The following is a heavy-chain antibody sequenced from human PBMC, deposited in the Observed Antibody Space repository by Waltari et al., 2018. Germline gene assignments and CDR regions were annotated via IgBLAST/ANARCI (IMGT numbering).Heavy chain of an antibody. CDR1: GFTFSDYG. D-gene: IGHD1-26*01. CDR3: ARGLLVGATTDYFDS. V-gene: IGHV3-33*01. J-gene: IGHJ4*02. CDR2: IWSDGSNT. Sequence: QVQLVESGGGVVQPGKSLRLSCEASGFTFSDYGMHCVRQAPGKGVEWVRVIWSDGSNTDYADAVKGRVTISRDNSRNTLYLQMNSLRPEDTAVYYCARGLLVGATTDYFDSWGQGTLVTVSS.